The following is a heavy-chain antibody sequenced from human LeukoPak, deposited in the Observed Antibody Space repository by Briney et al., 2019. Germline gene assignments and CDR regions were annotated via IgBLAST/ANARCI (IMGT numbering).Heavy chain of an antibody. CDR3: ARRRGLDDYGDYDLGY. CDR1: GYTFSNYW. CDR2: IYPGDSDT. Sequence: GESLKISCEGSGYTFSNYWIGWVRQMPGRGLEWMGIIYPGDSDTRYSPSFQGQVTISADKSISTAYLQWSSLKASDTAMYYCARRRGLDDYGDYDLGYWGQGTLVTVSS. V-gene: IGHV5-51*01. D-gene: IGHD4-17*01. J-gene: IGHJ4*02.